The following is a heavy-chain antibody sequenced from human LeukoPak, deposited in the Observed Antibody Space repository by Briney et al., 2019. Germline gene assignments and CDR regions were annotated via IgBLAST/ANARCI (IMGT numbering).Heavy chain of an antibody. D-gene: IGHD2-2*01. CDR2: MNPNSGNT. V-gene: IGHV1-8*02. Sequence: ASVKVSCKASGYTFTSYDINWVRQATGQGLEWMGWMNPNSGNTGYAQKLQGRVTMTTDTSTSTAYMELRSLRSDDTAVYYCARDRGCSSTSCQGYAFDIWGQGTMVTVSS. J-gene: IGHJ3*02. CDR3: ARDRGCSSTSCQGYAFDI. CDR1: GYTFTSYD.